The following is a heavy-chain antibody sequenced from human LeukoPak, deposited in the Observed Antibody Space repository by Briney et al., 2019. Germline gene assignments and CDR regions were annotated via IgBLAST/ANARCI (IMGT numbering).Heavy chain of an antibody. J-gene: IGHJ4*02. D-gene: IGHD4-17*01. V-gene: IGHV3-21*01. CDR3: ARDLSTVTTSWRLDY. CDR1: GFTVSSYS. Sequence: PGGSLRLSCAASGFTVSSYSMNWVRQAPGKGLEWVSSISSSSSYIYYADSVKGRFTISRDNAKNSLYLQMNSLRAEDTAVYYCARDLSTVTTSWRLDYWGQGTLVTVSS. CDR2: ISSSSSYI.